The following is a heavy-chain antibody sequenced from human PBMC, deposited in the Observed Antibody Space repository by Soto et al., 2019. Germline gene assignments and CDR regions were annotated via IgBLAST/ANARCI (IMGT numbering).Heavy chain of an antibody. Sequence: ASVKVSCKASGYTFTSYGISWVRQAPGQGLEWMGWISAYNGNTNYAQKLQGRVTMTTDTSTSTAYMELRSLRSDDTAVYYCARCPNYDFWSGYYPTRYYYMDVWGKGTTVTAP. CDR2: ISAYNGNT. CDR1: GYTFTSYG. D-gene: IGHD3-3*01. CDR3: ARCPNYDFWSGYYPTRYYYMDV. V-gene: IGHV1-18*01. J-gene: IGHJ6*03.